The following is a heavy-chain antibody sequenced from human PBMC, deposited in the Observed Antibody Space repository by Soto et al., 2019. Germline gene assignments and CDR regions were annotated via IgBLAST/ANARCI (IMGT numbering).Heavy chain of an antibody. CDR3: AREGLLPYYYDGMDV. CDR2: ISAYNGNT. V-gene: IGHV1-18*01. Sequence: QVQLVQSGGEVKKPGASVKVSCRASGYTFSNYGITWVRQAPGQGLEWMGWISAYNGNTNYAQKLQGRVTKTTDTSTNTVYMELRSLRSDDTAVYYCAREGLLPYYYDGMDVWGQGTTVTVSS. J-gene: IGHJ6*02. D-gene: IGHD2-15*01. CDR1: GYTFSNYG.